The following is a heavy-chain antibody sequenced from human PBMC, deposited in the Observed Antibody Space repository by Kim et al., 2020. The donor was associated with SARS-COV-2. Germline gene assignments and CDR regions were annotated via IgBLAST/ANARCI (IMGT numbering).Heavy chain of an antibody. Sequence: GGSLRLSCAASGFTFSSYGMHWVRQAPGKGLEWVAVISYDGSNKYYADSVKGRFTISRDNSKNTLYLQMNSLRAEDTAVYYCAKDPPSDGNFDWLFKAVDAFDIWGQGTMVTVSS. CDR1: GFTFSSYG. J-gene: IGHJ3*02. CDR3: AKDPPSDGNFDWLFKAVDAFDI. CDR2: ISYDGSNK. D-gene: IGHD3-9*01. V-gene: IGHV3-30*18.